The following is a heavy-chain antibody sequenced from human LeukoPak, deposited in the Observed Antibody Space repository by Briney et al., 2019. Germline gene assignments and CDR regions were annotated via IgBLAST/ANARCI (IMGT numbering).Heavy chain of an antibody. CDR3: ARDLHDYGDHSSYY. V-gene: IGHV1-69*13. D-gene: IGHD4-17*01. CDR1: GGTFSSYA. J-gene: IGHJ4*02. Sequence: GASVKVSCKASGGTFSSYAISWVRQAPGQGLEWMGGIIPIFGTANYAQKFQGRVTITADESTSTAYMELSSLRSEDTAVYYCARDLHDYGDHSSYYWGQGTLVTVSS. CDR2: IIPIFGTA.